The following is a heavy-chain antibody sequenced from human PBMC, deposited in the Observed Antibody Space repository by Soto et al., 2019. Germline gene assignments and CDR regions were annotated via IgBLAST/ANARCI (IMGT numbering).Heavy chain of an antibody. CDR1: GFTFSDHY. D-gene: IGHD3-10*01. J-gene: IGHJ4*02. Sequence: EVQLVESGGGLVQPGGSLRLSCAASGFTFSDHYMDWVRQAPGKGLEWVGLIRDKVNSYTTEYAASVRGRFTISGDESKNSVYLQMNSLKTEDTAVYYCARRPGSGRSVDYWGQGTLVTVSS. CDR3: ARRPGSGRSVDY. V-gene: IGHV3-72*01. CDR2: IRDKVNSYTT.